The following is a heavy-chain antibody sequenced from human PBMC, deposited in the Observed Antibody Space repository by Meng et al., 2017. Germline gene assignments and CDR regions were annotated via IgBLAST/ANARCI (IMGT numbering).Heavy chain of an antibody. D-gene: IGHD4-17*01. CDR2: IWYDGSNK. J-gene: IGHJ1*01. Sequence: GESLKISCAASGFTFSSYGMHWVRQAPGKGLEWVAVIWYDGSNKYYADSVKGRFTISRDNSKNTLYLQMNSLGAEDTAVYYCARGGDDYGDYGYFQHWGQGTLVTVSS. CDR1: GFTFSSYG. V-gene: IGHV3-33*01. CDR3: ARGGDDYGDYGYFQH.